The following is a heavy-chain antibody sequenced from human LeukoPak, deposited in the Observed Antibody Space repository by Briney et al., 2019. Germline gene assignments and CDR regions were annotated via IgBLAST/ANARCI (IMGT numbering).Heavy chain of an antibody. Sequence: GGSLRLSCAASGFTFNRNAISWVRQAPGKGLEWVSTIGGSGDQTFCADSVQGRFTISRDNSKNMLHLQMGSLTGEDTALYYYVRRGDASSGWGDHDYWGQGALVTVSS. D-gene: IGHD6-19*01. V-gene: IGHV3-23*01. J-gene: IGHJ4*02. CDR3: VRRGDASSGWGDHDY. CDR2: IGGSGDQT. CDR1: GFTFNRNA.